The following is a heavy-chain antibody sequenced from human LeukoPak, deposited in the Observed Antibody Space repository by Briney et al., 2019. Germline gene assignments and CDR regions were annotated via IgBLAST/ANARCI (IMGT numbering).Heavy chain of an antibody. J-gene: IGHJ4*02. D-gene: IGHD5-18*01. V-gene: IGHV3-7*01. Sequence: GGSLRLSCAASGFTFSNYAMSWVRQAPGTGLEWVANIQQDGSEKNYVDSVKGRFTISRDNARNSLYLEMNSLRAEDTAVYYCARLRYTYGKNFDYWGQGTLVTVSS. CDR1: GFTFSNYA. CDR2: IQQDGSEK. CDR3: ARLRYTYGKNFDY.